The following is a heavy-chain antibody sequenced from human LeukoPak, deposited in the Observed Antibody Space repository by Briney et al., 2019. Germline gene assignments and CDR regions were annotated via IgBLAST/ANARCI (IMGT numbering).Heavy chain of an antibody. J-gene: IGHJ5*02. Sequence: GGSLRLSCAASGFTFDDYGMSWARQAPGKGLEWVSGINWNGGSTGYADSVKGRFTISRDNAKNSLYLQMNSLRAEDTALYHCARDLGSSWTGHWFDPWGQGTLVTVSS. V-gene: IGHV3-20*01. CDR1: GFTFDDYG. CDR2: INWNGGST. CDR3: ARDLGSSWTGHWFDP. D-gene: IGHD6-13*01.